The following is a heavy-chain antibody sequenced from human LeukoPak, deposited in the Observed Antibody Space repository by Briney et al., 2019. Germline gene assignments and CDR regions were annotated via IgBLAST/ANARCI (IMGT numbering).Heavy chain of an antibody. CDR1: GFTFSSYS. CDR3: ARDFYSSSPGAFDY. D-gene: IGHD6-6*01. J-gene: IGHJ4*02. CDR2: ISSSSSYI. V-gene: IGHV3-21*01. Sequence: GGSLRLSCAASGFTFSSYSMNWVRQAPGKGLEWVSSISSSSSYIYYADSVKGRFTISRDNAKNSLHLQMNSLRAEDTAVYYCARDFYSSSPGAFDYWGQGTLVTVSS.